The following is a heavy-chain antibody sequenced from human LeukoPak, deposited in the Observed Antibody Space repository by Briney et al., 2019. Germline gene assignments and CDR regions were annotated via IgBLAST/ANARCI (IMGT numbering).Heavy chain of an antibody. V-gene: IGHV4-59*11. CDR1: GGSMNHHY. CDR2: IYDSGTSATT. Sequence: SETLSLTCTVSGGSMNHHYWSWVRQPPEKEPEWIAYIYDSGTSATTDYNASLKSRVTISMDTSKRQFSLRLDSVTAADTAVYYCAEIPRDWGQGTLVTVSS. CDR3: AEIPRD. J-gene: IGHJ4*02.